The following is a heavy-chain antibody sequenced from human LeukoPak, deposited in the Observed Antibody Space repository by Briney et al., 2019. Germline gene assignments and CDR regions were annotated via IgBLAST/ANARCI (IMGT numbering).Heavy chain of an antibody. CDR3: ARGSVTADFYYFDY. CDR2: VYYSGST. CDR1: GGSISSSSYY. D-gene: IGHD2-21*02. V-gene: IGHV4-39*07. J-gene: IGHJ4*02. Sequence: SETLSLTCIVYGGSISSSSYYWDWIRQPPGKGLEWIGSVYYSGSTYYNPSLRSRVTISVDTSKNQFSLKLSSVTAADTAVYYCARGSVTADFYYFDYWGQGTLVTVSS.